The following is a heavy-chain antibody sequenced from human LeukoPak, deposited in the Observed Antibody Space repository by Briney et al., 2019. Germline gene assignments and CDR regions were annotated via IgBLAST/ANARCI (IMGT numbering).Heavy chain of an antibody. CDR2: IYPADSDT. D-gene: IGHD3-10*01. Sequence: GESLKISCQGSGYSFDNYWIAWVRQMPGKGLELMGVIYPADSDTKYSPSLQGQVTISADKSINTAYMQWSSLKASATAIYYCARHTSALSHDVWGQGTLLTVS. CDR1: GYSFDNYW. CDR3: ARHTSALSHDV. V-gene: IGHV5-51*01. J-gene: IGHJ1*01.